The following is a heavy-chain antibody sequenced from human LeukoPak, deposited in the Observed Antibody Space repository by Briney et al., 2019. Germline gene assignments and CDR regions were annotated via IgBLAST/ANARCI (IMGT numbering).Heavy chain of an antibody. Sequence: SETLSLTCTVSGGSISSSSYYWGWIRRPPGKGLEWIGSIYYSGSTYYNPSLKSRVTISVDTSKNQFSLKLSSVTAADTAVYYCASVPARTNWFDPWGQGTLVTVSS. CDR1: GGSISSSSYY. V-gene: IGHV4-39*07. CDR3: ASVPARTNWFDP. J-gene: IGHJ5*02. CDR2: IYYSGST. D-gene: IGHD2-2*01.